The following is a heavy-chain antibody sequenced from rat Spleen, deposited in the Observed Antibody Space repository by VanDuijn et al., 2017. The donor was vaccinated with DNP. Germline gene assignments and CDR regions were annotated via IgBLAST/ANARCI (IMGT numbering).Heavy chain of an antibody. CDR3: AKDLDNKYGPMDA. CDR2: IDKDSSPK. D-gene: IGHD1-10*01. V-gene: IGHV4-2*01. CDR1: GFTFSSYW. Sequence: EVQLVESGGGLVQPGRSLKLSCTASGFTFSSYWVYWIRQAPGKGLEWIGEIDKDSSPKKYNPSLKDKFTISRDNAKNTIYLQMNSLRSEDTATYYCAKDLDNKYGPMDAWGQGTSVIVSS. J-gene: IGHJ4*01.